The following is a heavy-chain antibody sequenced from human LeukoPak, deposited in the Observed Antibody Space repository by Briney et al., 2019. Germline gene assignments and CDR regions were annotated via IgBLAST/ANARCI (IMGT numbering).Heavy chain of an antibody. D-gene: IGHD4-17*01. Sequence: GASVKVSCKASGYTFTSYYMHWVRQAPGQGLGWMGIINPSGGSTSYAQKFQGRVTMTRDTSTSTVYMELSSLRSEDTAVYYCARDYYGDREDYYFDYWGQGTLVTVSS. CDR2: INPSGGST. V-gene: IGHV1-46*01. CDR3: ARDYYGDREDYYFDY. J-gene: IGHJ4*02. CDR1: GYTFTSYY.